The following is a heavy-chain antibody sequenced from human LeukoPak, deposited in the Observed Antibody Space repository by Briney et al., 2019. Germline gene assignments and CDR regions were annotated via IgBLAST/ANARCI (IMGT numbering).Heavy chain of an antibody. CDR2: VNESGGT. V-gene: IGHV4-34*01. J-gene: IGHJ5*02. D-gene: IGHD3-22*01. CDR1: IDSFSNYH. Sequence: PSGTLSLTCAVYIDSFSNYHWNWIRQTPAKGMEWIGEVNESGGTNISPSLRSRVILSVDTSKNQFSLEVRSVTAADTAFYFCVNSKSNYEAVSWGPGTLVTVSS. CDR3: VNSKSNYEAVS.